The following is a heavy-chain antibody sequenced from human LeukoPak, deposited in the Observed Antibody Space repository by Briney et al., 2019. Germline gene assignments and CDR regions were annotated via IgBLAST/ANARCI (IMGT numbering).Heavy chain of an antibody. D-gene: IGHD2-2*01. CDR2: MNPNSGNT. CDR3: ARERGVGDIVVVPAALVDAFDI. Sequence: ASVKVSCKASGYTFTSYDINWVRQATGQGLEWMGWMNPNSGNTGYAQKFQGRVTITADESTSTAYMELSSLRSEDTAVYYCARERGVGDIVVVPAALVDAFDIWGQGTMVTVSS. CDR1: GYTFTSYD. J-gene: IGHJ3*02. V-gene: IGHV1-8*03.